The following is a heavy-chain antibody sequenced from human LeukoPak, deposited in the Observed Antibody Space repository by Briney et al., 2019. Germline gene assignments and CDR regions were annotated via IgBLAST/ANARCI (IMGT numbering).Heavy chain of an antibody. D-gene: IGHD3-16*01. CDR2: INPNSGGT. CDR1: GYMFTTYG. J-gene: IGHJ5*02. V-gene: IGHV1-2*02. Sequence: ASVKVSCKTSGYMFTTYGISWVRQAPGQGLEWMGWINPNSGGTNYAQKFQGRVTMTRDTSISTAYMELSRLRSDDTAVYYCARDLGGASNWFDPWGQGTLVTVSS. CDR3: ARDLGGASNWFDP.